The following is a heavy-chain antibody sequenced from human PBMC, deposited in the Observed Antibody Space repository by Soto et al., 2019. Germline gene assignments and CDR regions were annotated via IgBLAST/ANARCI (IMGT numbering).Heavy chain of an antibody. CDR2: ISYDGSNK. J-gene: IGHJ4*02. CDR3: ARDKRDLRFLEWSYYFDY. V-gene: IGHV3-30-3*01. Sequence: QVQLVESGGGVVRPGRSRRLSCAASGFTFSSYAMHWVRQAPGKGLEWGAVISYDGSNKYYADSLKGRFTISRDNSKNTLYLQMNSLRAEDTAVYYCARDKRDLRFLEWSYYFDYWGQGTLVTVSS. CDR1: GFTFSSYA. D-gene: IGHD3-3*01.